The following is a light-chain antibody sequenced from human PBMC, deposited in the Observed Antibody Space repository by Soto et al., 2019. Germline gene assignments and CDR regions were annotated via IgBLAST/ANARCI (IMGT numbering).Light chain of an antibody. CDR2: AAS. CDR3: QHYSSYLRT. CDR1: QGISSY. J-gene: IGKJ1*01. V-gene: IGKV1-8*01. Sequence: NQNNKTPAPLSGSGGDRATITFVACQGISSYLAWYQQKPGKAPKLLIYAASTLQSGVPSRFCGGGSATDFSLIISCLQSQDFATYYCQHYSSYLRTFGQGA.